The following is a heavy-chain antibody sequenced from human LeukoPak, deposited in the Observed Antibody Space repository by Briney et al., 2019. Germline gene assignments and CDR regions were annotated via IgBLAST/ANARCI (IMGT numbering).Heavy chain of an antibody. CDR2: INPNSGGT. Sequence: GASVKVSCKASGYTFTGYYMHWVRQDPGQGLEWMGWINPNSGGTNYAQKFQGRVTMTRDTSISTAYMELSRLRSDDTAVYYCARAPYDSSGYYLNWFDPWGQGTLVTVS. CDR3: ARAPYDSSGYYLNWFDP. J-gene: IGHJ5*02. D-gene: IGHD3-22*01. CDR1: GYTFTGYY. V-gene: IGHV1-2*02.